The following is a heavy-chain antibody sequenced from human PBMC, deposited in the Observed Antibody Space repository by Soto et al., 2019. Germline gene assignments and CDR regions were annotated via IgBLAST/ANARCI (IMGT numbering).Heavy chain of an antibody. CDR2: ISAYNGNT. D-gene: IGHD1-1*01. CDR1: VYTFTSYG. J-gene: IGHJ5*02. CDR3: ARDEAYKWNDGGWFDP. V-gene: IGHV1-18*01. Sequence: QVQLVQSGAEVKKPGASVKVSCKASVYTFTSYGISWVRQASGQGLEWIGWISAYNGNTKYAQKLQGRVTMTTDTSTSTAYMELMSLRSDDTAVYYCARDEAYKWNDGGWFDPWGQGTLVTVSS.